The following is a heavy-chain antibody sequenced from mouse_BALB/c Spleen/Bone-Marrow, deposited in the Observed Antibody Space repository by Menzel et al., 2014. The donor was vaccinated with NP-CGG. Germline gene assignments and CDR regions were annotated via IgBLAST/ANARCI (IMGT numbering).Heavy chain of an antibody. J-gene: IGHJ2*01. CDR3: ARDKGNVFFDY. CDR2: IRNKANGYTT. V-gene: IGHV7-3*02. CDR1: GFTSADYY. Sequence: EVKLVESGGGLVQPGGSLRLSCATSGFTSADYYMNWVRQPPGKALEWLGFIRNKANGYTTEYSASVKGRFTISRDNSQSILYLQMNTLRAEDSATYYCARDKGNVFFDYWSQGTTLTVSS.